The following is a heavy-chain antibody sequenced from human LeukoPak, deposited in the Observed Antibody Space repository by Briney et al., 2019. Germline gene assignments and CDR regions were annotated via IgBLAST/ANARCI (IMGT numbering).Heavy chain of an antibody. Sequence: TGGSLRLSCAASGFTFSSYSMNWVRQAPGKGLEWVSYISSSSSTIYYADSVKGRFTISRDNAKNSLYLQMNSLRAEDTAVYYCARDRGSTEFDYWGQGTLVTVSS. V-gene: IGHV3-48*01. D-gene: IGHD2-2*01. CDR2: ISSSSSTI. CDR3: ARDRGSTEFDY. J-gene: IGHJ4*02. CDR1: GFTFSSYS.